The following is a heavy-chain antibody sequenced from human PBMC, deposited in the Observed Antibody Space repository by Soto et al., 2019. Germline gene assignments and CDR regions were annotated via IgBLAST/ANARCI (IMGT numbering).Heavy chain of an antibody. Sequence: GGSLRLSCAASGFSVSSNYMTWVRQAPGKGLEWVSIIYSDGRTNYADSVKGRFTISRDNSKNTVYLQMTSLSADGTAVYYCAREIYAGFGEPWLDPWGQGTLVTVSS. J-gene: IGHJ5*02. CDR3: AREIYAGFGEPWLDP. V-gene: IGHV3-53*01. CDR2: IYSDGRT. D-gene: IGHD3-10*01. CDR1: GFSVSSNY.